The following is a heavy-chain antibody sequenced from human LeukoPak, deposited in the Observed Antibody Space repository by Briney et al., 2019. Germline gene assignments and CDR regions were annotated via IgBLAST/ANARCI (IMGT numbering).Heavy chain of an antibody. D-gene: IGHD6-13*01. J-gene: IGHJ6*03. CDR1: GGSISSGSYY. V-gene: IGHV4-61*02. CDR3: ARDQMLVIAAANFFDYYYMDV. Sequence: SQTLSLTCTVSGGSISSGSYYWSWIRQPAGKGLEWIGRIYTSGSNSYNPSLKSRVTISGDASKNHFSLKMSSVTAADTAVYYYARDQMLVIAAANFFDYYYMDVWGKGTTVTVSS. CDR2: IYTSGSN.